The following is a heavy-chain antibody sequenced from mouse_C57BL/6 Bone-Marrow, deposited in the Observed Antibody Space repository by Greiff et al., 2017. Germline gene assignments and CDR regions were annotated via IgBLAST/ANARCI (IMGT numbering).Heavy chain of an antibody. Sequence: QVQLKQSGAELARPGASVKMSCKASGYTFTSYTMHWVKQRPGQGLEWIGYINPSSGYTKYNQKFKDKATLTADKSSSTAYMQLSSLTSEDSAVYYCARDSNYVDYWGQGTLVTVSA. CDR2: INPSSGYT. CDR1: GYTFTSYT. D-gene: IGHD2-5*01. CDR3: ARDSNYVDY. V-gene: IGHV1-4*01. J-gene: IGHJ3*01.